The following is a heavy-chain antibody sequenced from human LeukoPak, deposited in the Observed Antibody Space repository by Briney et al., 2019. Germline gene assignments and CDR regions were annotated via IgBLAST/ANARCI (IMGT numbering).Heavy chain of an antibody. Sequence: GGSLRLSCAASGFTFSSYAMSWVRQPPGKGPGWVSSITGSGDATYSADSVKGRFTISRDNSKNTLYLQMNSLRIEDSAVYYCAKDLSPSGGFWGQGTLVTVSS. CDR2: ITGSGDAT. CDR3: AKDLSPSGGF. V-gene: IGHV3-23*01. D-gene: IGHD5-12*01. J-gene: IGHJ4*02. CDR1: GFTFSSYA.